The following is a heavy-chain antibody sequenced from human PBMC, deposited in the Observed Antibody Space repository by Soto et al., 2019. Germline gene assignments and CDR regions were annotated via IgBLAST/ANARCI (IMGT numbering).Heavy chain of an antibody. V-gene: IGHV4-59*01. J-gene: IGHJ4*02. CDR2: IHYSGNT. D-gene: IGHD2-2*02. Sequence: QVQLQESGPGLVKPSETLSLTCTVSGGSISSYYWSWFRQPPGKGLEWIGYIHYSGNTNYNPSLKSRVTISIDTSKNQFSLKLSSVTAADTAVYYCARDRYSHGRWGQGILVTVSS. CDR3: ARDRYSHGR. CDR1: GGSISSYY.